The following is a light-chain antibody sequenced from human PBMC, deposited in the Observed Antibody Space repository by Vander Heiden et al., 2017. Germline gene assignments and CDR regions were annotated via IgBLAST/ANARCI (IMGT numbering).Light chain of an antibody. CDR2: WAS. CDR1: QSVLYSSNNRNY. J-gene: IGKJ4*01. Sequence: DIVMTQSQHSLAVSLGERANINCKSSQSVLYSSNNRNYLAWYQQKPGQPTKLLIYWASTRESGVPDRCSGSGSGTDFTLTISSLQAEDVAVYYCQQYYSTPLTFGGGTKVEIK. CDR3: QQYYSTPLT. V-gene: IGKV4-1*01.